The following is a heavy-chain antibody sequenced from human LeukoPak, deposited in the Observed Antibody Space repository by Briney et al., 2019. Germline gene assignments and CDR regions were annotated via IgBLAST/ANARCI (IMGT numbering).Heavy chain of an antibody. Sequence: QTGGSLRLSCAASAFSFSTYWMNWVRQAPGKGLEWVANIKKDGSEKNYADSVKGRFTISRDNSKNTLYLQMNSLRAEDTAVYYCARRQFGSSGWFIDYWGQGTLVTVSS. J-gene: IGHJ4*02. CDR1: AFSFSTYW. D-gene: IGHD6-19*01. CDR2: IKKDGSEK. V-gene: IGHV3-7*01. CDR3: ARRQFGSSGWFIDY.